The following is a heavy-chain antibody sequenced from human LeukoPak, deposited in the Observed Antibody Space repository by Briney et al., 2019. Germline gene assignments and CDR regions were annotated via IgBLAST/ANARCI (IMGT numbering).Heavy chain of an antibody. CDR1: GYTLTGYY. J-gene: IGHJ4*02. V-gene: IGHV1-2*06. Sequence: ASVKVSCKASGYTLTGYYMHWVRQAPGQGLEWMGRINPDSGATDYAQKFQGRVTMTRDTSINTAYMELSRLRSDDTAVYYCARDSGQTDFDYWGQGTLVTVSS. D-gene: IGHD3-10*01. CDR3: ARDSGQTDFDY. CDR2: INPDSGAT.